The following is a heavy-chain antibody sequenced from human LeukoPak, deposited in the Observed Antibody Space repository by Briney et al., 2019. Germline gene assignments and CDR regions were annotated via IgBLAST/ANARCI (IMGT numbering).Heavy chain of an antibody. J-gene: IGHJ5*02. D-gene: IGHD3-16*01. CDR2: ISYDGSNK. V-gene: IGHV3-30-3*02. CDR1: GFTFSSYA. Sequence: GGSLRLSCAASGFTFSSYAMHWVRQAPGKGLEWVAVISYDGSNKYYADSVKGRFTISRDDSKNIVFLQMNSLRTDDTAIYYCAKRGNHNNDMGNWFETWGQGTLVTVSS. CDR3: AKRGNHNNDMGNWFET.